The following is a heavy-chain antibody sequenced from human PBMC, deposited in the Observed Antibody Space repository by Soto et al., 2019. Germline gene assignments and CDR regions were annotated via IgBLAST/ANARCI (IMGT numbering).Heavy chain of an antibody. V-gene: IGHV5-51*01. CDR2: VYPDDSDT. CDR1: GYSFTNYW. D-gene: IGHD2-21*02. J-gene: IGHJ5*02. CDR3: VTGLRENWFDP. Sequence: PGESLKISCKAYGYSFTNYWIGWVCQMPGKGLEWMGVVYPDDSDTKYNPSFQGQVTISADKSITTAYLQWSSLKASDTAMYYCVTGLRENWFDPWGQGTLVTVSS.